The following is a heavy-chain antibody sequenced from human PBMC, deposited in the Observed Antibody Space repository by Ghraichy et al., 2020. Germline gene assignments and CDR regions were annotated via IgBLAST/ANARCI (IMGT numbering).Heavy chain of an antibody. Sequence: GESLNISCAASGFTFSSYSMNWVRQAPGKGLEWVSYISSSSSTIYYADSVKGRFTISRDNAKNSLYLQMNSLRDEDTAVYYCARDDLGQIIAAAGQVDYWGQGTLVTVSS. CDR3: ARDDLGQIIAAAGQVDY. CDR1: GFTFSSYS. D-gene: IGHD6-13*01. J-gene: IGHJ4*02. V-gene: IGHV3-48*02. CDR2: ISSSSSTI.